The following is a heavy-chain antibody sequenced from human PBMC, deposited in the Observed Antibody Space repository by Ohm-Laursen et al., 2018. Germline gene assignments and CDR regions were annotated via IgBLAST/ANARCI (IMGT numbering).Heavy chain of an antibody. Sequence: SETLSLTCSVYGGSFSGYYWSWIRQPPGKGLEWIGYVYYSGTTSYNPSLKSRVTISVDTSKNQFSLRLSSVTAADTAVYYCARYFDSSGYSFDYWGQGTLVTVSS. CDR3: ARYFDSSGYSFDY. CDR2: VYYSGTT. CDR1: GGSFSGYY. V-gene: IGHV4-59*13. D-gene: IGHD3-22*01. J-gene: IGHJ4*02.